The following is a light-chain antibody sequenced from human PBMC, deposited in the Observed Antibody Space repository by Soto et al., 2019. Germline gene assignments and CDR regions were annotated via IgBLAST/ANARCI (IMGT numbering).Light chain of an antibody. Sequence: QPVLTQPPSASGTPGQRVTISCSGSSSNIGSNTVNWYQQLPGTAPKHLIYSHNQRPSGVPDRFSGSKSGTSAALAISGLQSADEADYYCAAWDDSLNGYVFGTGTKLTVL. CDR2: SHN. V-gene: IGLV1-44*01. CDR3: AAWDDSLNGYV. CDR1: SSNIGSNT. J-gene: IGLJ1*01.